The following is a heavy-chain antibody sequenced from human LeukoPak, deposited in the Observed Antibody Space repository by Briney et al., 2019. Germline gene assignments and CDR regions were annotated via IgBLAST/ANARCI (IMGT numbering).Heavy chain of an antibody. CDR3: ARVGVLGY. V-gene: IGHV4-34*01. Sequence: NPSETLSLTCAVYGGSFSGYYWSWIRQPPGKGLEWIGEINHSGSTNYNPSLKSRVTISVDTSKNQFSLKLSSVTAADMAVYYCARVGVLGYWGQGTLVTVSS. J-gene: IGHJ4*02. CDR2: INHSGST. CDR1: GGSFSGYY. D-gene: IGHD2-8*01.